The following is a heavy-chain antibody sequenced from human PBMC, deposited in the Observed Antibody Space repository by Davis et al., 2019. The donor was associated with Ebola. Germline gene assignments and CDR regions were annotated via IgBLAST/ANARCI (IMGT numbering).Heavy chain of an antibody. V-gene: IGHV3-23*01. Sequence: GGSLRLSCETSGFIFRNYVMSWVRQAPGKGLEWVSTFGTVGDTYYADSVKGRFTISRDNSKNTLYLQMNSLRVEDTAVFYCAKGWFGELLLDYWGRGTLITVSS. D-gene: IGHD3-10*01. CDR3: AKGWFGELLLDY. CDR1: GFIFRNYV. J-gene: IGHJ4*02. CDR2: FGTVGDT.